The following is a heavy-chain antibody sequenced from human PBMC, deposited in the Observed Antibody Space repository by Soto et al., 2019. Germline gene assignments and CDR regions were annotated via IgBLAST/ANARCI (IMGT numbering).Heavy chain of an antibody. V-gene: IGHV3-23*01. D-gene: IGHD6-13*01. CDR1: GFTFSSYA. J-gene: IGHJ6*02. CDR2: ISGGVDST. Sequence: EVQLLESGGGLVQPGGSLRLSCAASGFTFSSYAMSWVRQAPGKGLEWVSAISGGVDSTFYADSVKGRFTISRDNSKNIQYLQMNNLRAEDTAIYYCAVGRVAATPYHYYSGMDVWGQGTTVTVSS. CDR3: AVGRVAATPYHYYSGMDV.